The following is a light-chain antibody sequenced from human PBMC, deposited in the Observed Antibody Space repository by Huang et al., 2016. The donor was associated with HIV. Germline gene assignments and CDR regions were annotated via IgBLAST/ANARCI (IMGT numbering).Light chain of an antibody. J-gene: IGKJ1*01. V-gene: IGKV1-27*01. CDR2: AAS. Sequence: MTKSPPYLAASIGDRVTLTCRASRDIITFLAWYQQKPVKPPRLLIYAASIFHSVVPSRFSGDGSGTNFTLTINILQPEDVANYYCQKYDSAPRTFGQETKVEL. CDR1: RDIITF. CDR3: QKYDSAPRT.